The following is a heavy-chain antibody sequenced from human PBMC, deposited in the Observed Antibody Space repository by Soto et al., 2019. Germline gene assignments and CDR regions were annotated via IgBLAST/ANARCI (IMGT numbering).Heavy chain of an antibody. V-gene: IGHV4-59*08. CDR3: ASGAPSRY. D-gene: IGHD4-17*01. CDR1: GGSFSNYY. J-gene: IGHJ4*02. Sequence: SETLSLTCSVSGGSFSNYYWAWIRQAPGQGLEWIGSIYNSGTTNYNPSLKSRVIISIESSKSQFSLRLNSVTVADSAVYFCASGAPSRYWGQGTLVTVS. CDR2: IYNSGTT.